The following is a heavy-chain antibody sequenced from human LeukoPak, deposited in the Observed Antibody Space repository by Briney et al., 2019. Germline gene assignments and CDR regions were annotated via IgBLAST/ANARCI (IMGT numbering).Heavy chain of an antibody. CDR3: ARDTNYYGSGRFDY. D-gene: IGHD3-10*01. CDR2: IYTGGST. J-gene: IGHJ4*02. V-gene: IGHV3-66*01. CDR1: GFTVNSNY. Sequence: GGSLRLSCTASGFTVNSNYMTWVRQAPGKGLEWVSVIYTGGSTDYADSVKGRFIISRDNSNNTVYLQMNSLRAEDTAVYYCARDTNYYGSGRFDYWGQGTLVTVSP.